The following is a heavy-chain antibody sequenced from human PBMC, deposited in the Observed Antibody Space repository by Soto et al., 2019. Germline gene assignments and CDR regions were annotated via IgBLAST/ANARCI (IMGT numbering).Heavy chain of an antibody. V-gene: IGHV3-23*01. D-gene: IGHD5-12*01. CDR3: AKHAVQEWLRFGYFDL. Sequence: EVQLLESGGGLVQPGGSLRLSCAASGFTFSSYAMSWVRQAPGKGLEWVSAIRGSGGSTYYADSVKGRFTISRDNSKNTLYLQMNSLRAEDTAVYYCAKHAVQEWLRFGYFDLWGRGTLVTVSS. CDR2: IRGSGGST. J-gene: IGHJ2*01. CDR1: GFTFSSYA.